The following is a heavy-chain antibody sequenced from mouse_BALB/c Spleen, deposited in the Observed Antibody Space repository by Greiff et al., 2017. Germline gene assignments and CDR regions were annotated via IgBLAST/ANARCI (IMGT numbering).Heavy chain of an antibody. Sequence: QVQLKESGPELVKPGASVRISCKASGYTFTSYWMHWVKQRPGQGLEWIGYINPSTGYTEYNQKFKDKATLTADKSSSTAYMQLSSLTSEDSAVYYCAGPAWFAYWGQGTLVTVSA. CDR2: INPSTGYT. J-gene: IGHJ3*01. CDR1: GYTFTSYW. V-gene: IGHV1S26*01. CDR3: AGPAWFAY.